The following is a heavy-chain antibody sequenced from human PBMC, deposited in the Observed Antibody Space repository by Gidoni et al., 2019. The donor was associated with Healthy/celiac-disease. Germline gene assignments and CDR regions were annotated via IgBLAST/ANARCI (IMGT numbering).Heavy chain of an antibody. CDR3: AKDRGEGGYCSGGSCYYYYGMDV. V-gene: IGHV3-9*01. D-gene: IGHD2-15*01. Sequence: EVQLVESGGGWVQHGRSLRLSCAASGFTFADYAMHWVRQGPGKGLEWVSGISWNSVSIGYADSVKGRFTISRDNAKNSLYLQMNSLRAEDTALYYCAKDRGEGGYCSGGSCYYYYGMDVWGQGTTVTVSS. J-gene: IGHJ6*02. CDR2: ISWNSVSI. CDR1: GFTFADYA.